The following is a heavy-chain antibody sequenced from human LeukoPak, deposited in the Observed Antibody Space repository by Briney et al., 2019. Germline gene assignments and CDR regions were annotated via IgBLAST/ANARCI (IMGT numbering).Heavy chain of an antibody. D-gene: IGHD2-2*01. V-gene: IGHV3-21*01. J-gene: IGHJ4*02. Sequence: GGSLRLSCAASGFTFSTYSMNWVRQAPGKGLEWVSSITSSSSYIYYADSVKGRFTISRDNAKNSLYLQMSSLRAEDTAVYYCARDGLYCSSTNCYFDYWGQGTLVTVSS. CDR2: ITSSSSYI. CDR1: GFTFSTYS. CDR3: ARDGLYCSSTNCYFDY.